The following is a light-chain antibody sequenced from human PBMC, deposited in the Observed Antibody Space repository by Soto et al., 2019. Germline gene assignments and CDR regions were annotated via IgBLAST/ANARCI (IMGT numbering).Light chain of an antibody. CDR2: EVS. CDR3: SSYISSSTSVV. CDR1: NSDVGSYNR. V-gene: IGLV2-18*02. J-gene: IGLJ2*01. Sequence: QSALTQPPSVSGSPRQSVTISCTGTNSDVGSYNRVSWYQRPPGTAPKLIIYEVSNRPSGVPDRFSGSKSGNTASLTISGLQAEDEADYYCSSYISSSTSVVFGGGTKLTVL.